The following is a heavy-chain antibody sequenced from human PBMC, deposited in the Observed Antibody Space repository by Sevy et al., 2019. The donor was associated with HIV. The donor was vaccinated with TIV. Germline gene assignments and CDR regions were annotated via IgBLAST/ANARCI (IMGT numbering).Heavy chain of an antibody. CDR3: ATVLGAGAAGAFEI. CDR1: GFSFKNVW. CDR2: AKRKSDGGSI. J-gene: IGHJ3*02. D-gene: IGHD1-26*01. Sequence: GGSLRLSCAGCGFSFKNVWMTWVRQTPGKGLEWVGHAKRKSDGGSIDYGSPVNGRFTNSRDDSKDMLYLQMSSLKTEDTGVYYCATVLGAGAAGAFEIWGQGTMVTVSS. V-gene: IGHV3-15*01.